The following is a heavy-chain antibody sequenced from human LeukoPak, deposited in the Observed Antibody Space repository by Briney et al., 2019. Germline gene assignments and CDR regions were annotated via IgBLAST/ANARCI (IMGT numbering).Heavy chain of an antibody. V-gene: IGHV4-34*01. CDR2: INHSGST. CDR1: GGSFSGYY. Sequence: SETLSLTCAVYGGSFSGYYWSWIRQPPGKRLEWIGEINHSGSTNYNPSLKSRVTISVDTSKNQFSLKLSSVTAADTAVYYCARGRIWFGELGRYYYMDVWGKGTTVTVSS. J-gene: IGHJ6*03. D-gene: IGHD3-10*01. CDR3: ARGRIWFGELGRYYYMDV.